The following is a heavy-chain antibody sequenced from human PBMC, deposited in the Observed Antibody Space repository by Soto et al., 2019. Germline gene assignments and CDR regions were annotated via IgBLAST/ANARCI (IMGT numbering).Heavy chain of an antibody. CDR3: ARQRYIVRDHCSSTSCYAGVYLDY. CDR1: GGSISSYY. D-gene: IGHD2-2*01. CDR2: IYYSGST. Sequence: PSETLSLTCTVSGGSISSYYWSWIRQPPGKGLEWIGYIYYSGSTNYNPSLKSRVTISVDTSKNQFSLKLSSVTAADTAVYYCARQRYIVRDHCSSTSCYAGVYLDYWGQGTLVTVSS. V-gene: IGHV4-59*08. J-gene: IGHJ4*02.